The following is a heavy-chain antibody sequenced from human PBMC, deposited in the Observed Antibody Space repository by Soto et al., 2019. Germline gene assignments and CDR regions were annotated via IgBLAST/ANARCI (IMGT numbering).Heavy chain of an antibody. J-gene: IGHJ4*02. CDR3: ARGLPLTMDY. CDR1: GYTFTSYA. V-gene: IGHV1-3*01. Sequence: QVQLVQSGAEVKKPGASVKVSCKASGYTFTSYAMHWVRQAPGQRLEWMGWINAGNGNTKYSQRFQGRVTITRDASASTAYMELSSLRSEDTAVFYCARGLPLTMDYWGQGTLVTVSS. CDR2: INAGNGNT. D-gene: IGHD2-15*01.